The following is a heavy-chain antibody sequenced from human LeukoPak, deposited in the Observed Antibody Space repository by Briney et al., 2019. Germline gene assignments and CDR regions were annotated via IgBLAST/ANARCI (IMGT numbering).Heavy chain of an antibody. D-gene: IGHD2-21*01. CDR1: GGSISSYY. Sequence: PSETLSLTCTVSGGSISSYYWSWIRQPPGKGLEWIGYIYYSGSTNYSPSLKSRVTISVDTSKNQFSLKLSSVTAADTAVYYCARIGFFYYYMDVWGKGTTVTVSS. CDR3: ARIGFFYYYMDV. CDR2: IYYSGST. V-gene: IGHV4-59*01. J-gene: IGHJ6*03.